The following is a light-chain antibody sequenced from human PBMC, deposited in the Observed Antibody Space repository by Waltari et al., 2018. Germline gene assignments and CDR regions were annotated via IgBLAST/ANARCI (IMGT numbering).Light chain of an antibody. CDR1: QGISNS. Sequence: DIQMTQSPSYVCLSVGDRVTISCRASQGISNSLVWYQQKPGKPPQLLVFGASTLHSGVPPRFSGSGSGTDFTLNITKLQPDDVGTDFCQNYYNAPLTFGGGTKVE. CDR2: GAS. V-gene: IGKV1-27*01. CDR3: QNYYNAPLT. J-gene: IGKJ4*01.